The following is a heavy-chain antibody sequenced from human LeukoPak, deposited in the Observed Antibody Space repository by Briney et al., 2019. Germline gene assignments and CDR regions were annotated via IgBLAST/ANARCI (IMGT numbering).Heavy chain of an antibody. CDR1: GYTFTDYY. CDR3: ARANFLYCSSSTCFFDY. Sequence: EAAVKVSCKASGYTFTDYYMHWVRQAPGQGFEWMGWINPNDGDTNYAQKFQGRVTMTRDTSISTAHMEVSRLRSDDTAGYYCARANFLYCSSSTCFFDYWGQGTLVTVSS. D-gene: IGHD2-15*01. V-gene: IGHV1-2*02. J-gene: IGHJ4*02. CDR2: INPNDGDT.